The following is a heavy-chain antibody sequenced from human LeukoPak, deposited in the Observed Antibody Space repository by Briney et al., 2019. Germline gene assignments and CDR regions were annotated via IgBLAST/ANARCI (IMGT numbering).Heavy chain of an antibody. CDR3: AKHLAAAGVFDY. CDR2: ISASGVST. Sequence: GGSLRLSCAASGFTFRGYAMSWARQAPGKGLEWVSSISASGVSTYYADSVKGRFTISRDNSKNTLYLQMNSLRAEDTAVYYCAKHLAAAGVFDYWGQGTLVTVSS. CDR1: GFTFRGYA. J-gene: IGHJ4*02. D-gene: IGHD6-13*01. V-gene: IGHV3-23*01.